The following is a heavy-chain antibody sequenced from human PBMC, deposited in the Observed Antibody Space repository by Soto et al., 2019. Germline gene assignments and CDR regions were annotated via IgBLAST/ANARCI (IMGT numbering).Heavy chain of an antibody. D-gene: IGHD2-15*01. CDR3: AMSREYGGNPASCFYP. J-gene: IGHJ5*02. CDR1: GGSVISYF. V-gene: IGHV4-59*02. CDR2: VYYDGTT. Sequence: QVQLQESGPGLVKPSETLSLTCTVSGGSVISYFWNWIRQPPGKGLEWIGSVYYDGTTNFNPSLKRRLTLAVDTSTNQFSLRLSSVTAADTAVYYCAMSREYGGNPASCFYPWGQGTLVTVSS.